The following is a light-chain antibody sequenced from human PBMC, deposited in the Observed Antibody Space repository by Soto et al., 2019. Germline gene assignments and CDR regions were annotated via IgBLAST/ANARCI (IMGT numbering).Light chain of an antibody. V-gene: IGKV3-20*01. Sequence: EIVLTQSPGTLSLSPGERATLSCRASQSVRISYLAWYQQKPGQAPRLLIYGASSRATGIPDRFSGSGSGTDFTLTISRLEPEDFAVYYCQQYGSSPPTTFGGGPKVEIK. CDR1: QSVRISY. J-gene: IGKJ4*01. CDR3: QQYGSSPPTT. CDR2: GAS.